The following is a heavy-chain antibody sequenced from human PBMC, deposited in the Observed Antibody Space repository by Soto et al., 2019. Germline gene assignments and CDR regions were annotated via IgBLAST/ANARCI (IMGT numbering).Heavy chain of an antibody. V-gene: IGHV1-2*02. CDR3: ARGSVAPAPIVVRYFDF. Sequence: ASLKVSCKTSGYSFTGYYIHWVRQAPGQGLQWMGWMNPYSGGTNYAQKFQGRVTMSRDASSSTAYLELSSPRSDDTAIYYCARGSVAPAPIVVRYFDFWGQGSLVTVSS. J-gene: IGHJ4*02. D-gene: IGHD2-2*02. CDR2: MNPYSGGT. CDR1: GYSFTGYY.